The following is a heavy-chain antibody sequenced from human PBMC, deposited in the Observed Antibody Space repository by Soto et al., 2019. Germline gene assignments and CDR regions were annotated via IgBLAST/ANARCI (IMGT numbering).Heavy chain of an antibody. V-gene: IGHV4-34*01. J-gene: IGHJ6*03. CDR2: INHSGST. Sequence: SETLALTCAVYRGSFSGYDLSWIRQPPGKGLEWIGEINHSGSTNYNPSLKSRVTISVDTSKNQFSLKLSSVTAADTAVYYCARGRILYGYYYYMDVWGKGTTVS. D-gene: IGHD4-17*01. CDR1: RGSFSGYD. CDR3: ARGRILYGYYYYMDV.